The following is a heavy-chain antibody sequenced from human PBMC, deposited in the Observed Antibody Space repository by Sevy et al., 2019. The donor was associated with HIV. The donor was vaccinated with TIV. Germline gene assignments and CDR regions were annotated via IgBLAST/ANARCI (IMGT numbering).Heavy chain of an antibody. CDR1: GVSISPYY. CDR2: SGST. V-gene: IGHV4-59*01. D-gene: IGHD1-1*01. CDR3: ARGGPNQHQLDYFDY. Sequence: SETLSLTCTVSGVSISPYYWAWIRQPPGKGLECIGFSGSTNYNPSLKTRVTTSVDTSKNQFSLKLSSVTAANTAIYYCARGGPNQHQLDYFDYWGQGTLVTVSS. J-gene: IGHJ4*02.